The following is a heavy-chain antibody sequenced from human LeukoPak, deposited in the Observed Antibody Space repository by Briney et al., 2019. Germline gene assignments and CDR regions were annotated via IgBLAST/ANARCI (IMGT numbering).Heavy chain of an antibody. V-gene: IGHV3-21*01. CDR2: ISSSSSYI. J-gene: IGHJ6*03. Sequence: GGSLRLSCAASGFTFSSYSMNWVRQAPGKGLEWVSSISSSSSYIYYADSVKGRFTISRDNAKNTLYLQMNSLRAEDTAVYYCARSYSSTPQYYYYYYMDVWGKGTTVTVSS. D-gene: IGHD6-13*01. CDR3: ARSYSSTPQYYYYYYMDV. CDR1: GFTFSSYS.